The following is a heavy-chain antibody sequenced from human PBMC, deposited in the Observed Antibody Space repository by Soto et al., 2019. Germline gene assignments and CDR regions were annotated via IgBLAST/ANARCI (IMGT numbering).Heavy chain of an antibody. CDR2: ISHSGST. CDR3: AARHFWSGPWTHSSLGS. V-gene: IGHV4-4*02. CDR1: GDSISSSPW. Sequence: PSETQARTRAVSGDSISSSPWWNWVRKPPGTGLEWIGQISHSGSTNYNPSLTSRVTISVDKSKNHFSLKLTSVTAADTAVYYCAARHFWSGPWTHSSLGSCGQRTLVTGFS. D-gene: IGHD3-3*02. J-gene: IGHJ4*02.